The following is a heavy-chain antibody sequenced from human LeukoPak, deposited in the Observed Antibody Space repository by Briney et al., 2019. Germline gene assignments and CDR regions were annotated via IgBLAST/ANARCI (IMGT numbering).Heavy chain of an antibody. V-gene: IGHV3-23*01. Sequence: GGSLRLSCAASGFTFSSYAMSWVCQAPGKGLEWVSAISGSGGSTYYADSVKGRFTISRDNSKNTLYLQMNSLRAEDTAVYCCAKVRSPAFYFDYWGQGTLVTVSS. D-gene: IGHD1-26*01. CDR1: GFTFSSYA. CDR2: ISGSGGST. CDR3: AKVRSPAFYFDY. J-gene: IGHJ4*02.